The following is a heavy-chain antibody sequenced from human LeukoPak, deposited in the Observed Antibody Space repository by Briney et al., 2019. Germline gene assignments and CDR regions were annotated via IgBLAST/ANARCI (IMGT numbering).Heavy chain of an antibody. V-gene: IGHV1-8*02. J-gene: IGHJ6*02. Sequence: ASVKVSCKASGYTFTGYCMHWVRQAPGQGLEWMGWMNPNSGNTGYAQKFQGRVTMTRNTSISTAYMELSSLRSEDTAVYYCASRDIVVVPAAMWRPYYYYGMDVWGQGTTVTVSS. CDR1: GYTFTGYC. D-gene: IGHD2-2*01. CDR3: ASRDIVVVPAAMWRPYYYYGMDV. CDR2: MNPNSGNT.